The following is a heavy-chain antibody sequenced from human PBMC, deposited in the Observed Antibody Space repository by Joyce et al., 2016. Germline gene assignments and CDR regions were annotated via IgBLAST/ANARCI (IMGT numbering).Heavy chain of an antibody. J-gene: IGHJ4*02. V-gene: IGHV1-46*02. CDR1: GYSFNMHY. Sequence: QVQLVQSGAEVRKPGASVKVSCKASGYSFNMHYIHWVQQAPGQGLGWLGQMIPRGDTRVRGRVTLTRDTSTSTDYMELSGLRPEDTAVYYCARDGGDYAPVDWGQGTLVTVSS. CDR3: ARDGGDYAPVD. CDR2: MIPRGDTR. D-gene: IGHD2-21*02.